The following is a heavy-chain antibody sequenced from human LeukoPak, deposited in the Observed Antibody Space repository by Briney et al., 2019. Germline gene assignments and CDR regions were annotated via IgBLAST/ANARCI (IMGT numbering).Heavy chain of an antibody. CDR3: AKGMRDYYDSSGYDY. D-gene: IGHD3-22*01. Sequence: GGSLRLSCAASGFSFRSYAMSWVRQAPGKGLEWVSSISDSGGTTYHADSVKGHFTISRDNSKNTLYLQMNSLRAEDTAVYYCAKGMRDYYDSSGYDYWGQGTLVTVSS. CDR1: GFSFRSYA. V-gene: IGHV3-23*01. J-gene: IGHJ4*02. CDR2: ISDSGGTT.